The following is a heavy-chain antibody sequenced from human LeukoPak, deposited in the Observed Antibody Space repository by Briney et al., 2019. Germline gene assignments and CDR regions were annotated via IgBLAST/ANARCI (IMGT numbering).Heavy chain of an antibody. D-gene: IGHD6-13*01. CDR2: MNPISGYT. CDR3: ARGNRLYTSSWSSLAFDI. Sequence: ASVKVSCKASGGTFSSYAISWVRQAPGQGLEWMGWMNPISGYTGNAQKFQGRVTMTRDTSISTAYMELSSLTSEDTAVYYCARGNRLYTSSWSSLAFDIWGQGTMVTVSS. V-gene: IGHV1-8*02. J-gene: IGHJ3*02. CDR1: GGTFSSYA.